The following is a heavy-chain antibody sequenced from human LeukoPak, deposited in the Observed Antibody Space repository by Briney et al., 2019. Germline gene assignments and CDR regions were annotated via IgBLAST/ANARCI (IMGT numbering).Heavy chain of an antibody. V-gene: IGHV4-39*02. Sequence: SETLSLTCTVSGASISSYYWSWIRQPPGKGLEWIGSIYYSGSTYYNPSLKSRVTISVDTSKNQFSLKLSSVTAADTAVYYCAREVRYSSSWYYDYWGQGTLVTVSS. CDR2: IYYSGST. D-gene: IGHD6-13*01. CDR1: GASISSYY. J-gene: IGHJ4*02. CDR3: AREVRYSSSWYYDY.